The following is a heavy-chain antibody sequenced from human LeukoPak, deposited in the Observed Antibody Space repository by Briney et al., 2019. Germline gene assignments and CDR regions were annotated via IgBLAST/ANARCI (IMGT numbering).Heavy chain of an antibody. CDR2: ISYNGINK. CDR1: GFTFSNYA. CDR3: ARSAAAGRIGATFAD. J-gene: IGHJ4*02. Sequence: PGGSLRLSCAASGFTFSNYAMHWVRQAPGKGLAWVAIISYNGINKYYADSVKGRFTISQDNSKNTLYLHMNSLRAEDTAVYYCARSAAAGRIGATFADCGQGTPVTVSS. V-gene: IGHV3-30*04. D-gene: IGHD2/OR15-2a*01.